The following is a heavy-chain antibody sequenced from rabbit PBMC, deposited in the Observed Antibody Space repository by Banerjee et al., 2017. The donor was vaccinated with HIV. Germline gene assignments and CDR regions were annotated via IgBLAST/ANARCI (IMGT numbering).Heavy chain of an antibody. CDR1: GFSFSSSYW. V-gene: IGHV1S45*01. J-gene: IGHJ4*01. D-gene: IGHD1-1*01. CDR3: ARDLTSSTGYYLDL. Sequence: QEQLVESGGGLVQPEGSLTLTCTASGFSFSSSYWICWVRQAPGKGLEWIACIYAGSSGSTYYASWAKGRFTISQTSSTTVTLQMISLTVADTATYFCARDLTSSTGYYLDLWGPGTLVTVS. CDR2: IYAGSSGST.